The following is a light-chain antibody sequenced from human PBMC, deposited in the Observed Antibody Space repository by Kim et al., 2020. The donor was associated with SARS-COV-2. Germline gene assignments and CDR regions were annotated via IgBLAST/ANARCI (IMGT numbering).Light chain of an antibody. Sequence: QSVLTQPPSASETPGQRVTISCSGSNSNIGSHTVNWYQQVPGTAPKLLIHSNNQRPSGVPDRFSGSKSGTSASLAISGLQSEDEAHYYCATWDVSLKAWVFGGATQLSVL. CDR1: NSNIGSHT. V-gene: IGLV1-44*01. J-gene: IGLJ2*01. CDR2: SNN. CDR3: ATWDVSLKAWV.